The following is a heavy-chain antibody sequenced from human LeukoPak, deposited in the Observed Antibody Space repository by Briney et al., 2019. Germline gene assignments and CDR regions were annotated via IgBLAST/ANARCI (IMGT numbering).Heavy chain of an antibody. J-gene: IGHJ5*02. CDR1: GYTFSDYY. Sequence: GASVKVSCKASGYTFSDYYMHWVRQAPGQGLEWMGVINPSGGSTRYAQKFQGRVTMTRDMSTSTVDMELSSLRSEDTAVYYCARHGCSSTTNCDENNWFDPWGQGTLVIVSS. CDR2: INPSGGST. CDR3: ARHGCSSTTNCDENNWFDP. V-gene: IGHV1-46*01. D-gene: IGHD2/OR15-2a*01.